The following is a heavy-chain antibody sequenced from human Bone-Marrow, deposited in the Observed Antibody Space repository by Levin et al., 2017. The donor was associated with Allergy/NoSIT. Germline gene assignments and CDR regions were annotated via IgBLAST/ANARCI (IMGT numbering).Heavy chain of an antibody. Sequence: EASVKVSCAASGFTFSSFSMNWVRQAPGRGLEWVSYISTSGTTIYYADSVKGRFTISRDNAKNSLFLQMSSLRAEDTAVYYCARRHGDYVGSFEYWGQGTLVTVSS. D-gene: IGHD4-17*01. CDR2: ISTSGTTI. V-gene: IGHV3-48*04. CDR1: GFTFSSFS. J-gene: IGHJ4*02. CDR3: ARRHGDYVGSFEY.